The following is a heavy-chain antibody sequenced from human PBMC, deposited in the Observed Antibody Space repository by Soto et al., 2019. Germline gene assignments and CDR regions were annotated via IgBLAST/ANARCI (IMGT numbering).Heavy chain of an antibody. J-gene: IGHJ5*02. CDR3: AKSLRTTVTTGFWLDP. V-gene: IGHV3-23*01. CDR2: INGSGHIT. D-gene: IGHD4-17*01. CDR1: GFTISTYA. Sequence: EVQLLESGGGLVQPGGSLRLSCAASGFTISTYAMSWVRQAPGKGLVWVSGINGSGHITYYADSGKGRFTISRAICKNTLYLQMSRLRAEDTAVYHCAKSLRTTVTTGFWLDPWGQGTLVTVSS.